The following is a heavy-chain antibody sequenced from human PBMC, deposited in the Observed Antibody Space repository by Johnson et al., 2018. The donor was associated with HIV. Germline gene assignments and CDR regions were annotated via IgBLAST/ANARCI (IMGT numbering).Heavy chain of an antibody. Sequence: VQLVESGGGLVQPGGSLRLSCAASGFTFNSYWMSWVRQAPGKGLEWMANVNQDGSEKYYVDSVKGRFTISRDNSKKTLYLQMNSLRPEDTAVYYCARDRRKYDDSSGYPDYDAFDIWGQGTMVTVSS. CDR3: ARDRRKYDDSSGYPDYDAFDI. J-gene: IGHJ3*02. CDR1: GFTFNSYW. D-gene: IGHD3-22*01. CDR2: VNQDGSEK. V-gene: IGHV3-7*01.